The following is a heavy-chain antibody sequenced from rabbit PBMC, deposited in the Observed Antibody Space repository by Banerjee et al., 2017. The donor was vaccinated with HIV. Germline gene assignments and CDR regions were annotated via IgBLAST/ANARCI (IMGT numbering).Heavy chain of an antibody. V-gene: IGHV1S40*01. CDR3: ARDRYTLSSDYSYYFGL. J-gene: IGHJ4*01. D-gene: IGHD1-1*01. Sequence: QSLEESGGDLVKPGASLTLTCTASGFSFSSSYYMCWVRQAPGKGLEWIACIYAGSSGSTYYASWAKGRFTISKTSSTTVTLQMTSLTAADTATYFCARDRYTLSSDYSYYFGLWGQGTLVTVS. CDR1: GFSFSSSYY. CDR2: IYAGSSGST.